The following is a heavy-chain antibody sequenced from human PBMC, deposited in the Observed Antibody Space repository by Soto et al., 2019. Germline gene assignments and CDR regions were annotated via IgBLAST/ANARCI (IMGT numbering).Heavy chain of an antibody. D-gene: IGHD2-15*01. J-gene: IGHJ4*02. CDR3: AKELGGSLLINNFDC. V-gene: IGHV3-9*01. CDR1: GFTFDDYA. CDR2: IRWNSGSI. Sequence: EVQLVESGVGLVQPGRSLRLSCAASGFTFDDYAMHWVRQAPGKGLGWVSGIRWNSGSIGYADSVKGRLTISRDNAKNSLYLQMNSLRAEDTALYYCAKELGGSLLINNFDCWGQGTLVTVSS.